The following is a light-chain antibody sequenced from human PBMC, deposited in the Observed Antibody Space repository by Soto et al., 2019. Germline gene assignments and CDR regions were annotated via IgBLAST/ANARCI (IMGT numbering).Light chain of an antibody. Sequence: EIVLTQSPGTLSLSPGERATLSCRASQSVSSSYLAWYQQKPGQAPRLLIYGASSRATGIPDRFSGRGSGTVFTLTISRLEPEDCAVYFCQHCGSSPRRTVGQGTKVEIK. CDR2: GAS. V-gene: IGKV3-20*01. J-gene: IGKJ1*01. CDR1: QSVSSSY. CDR3: QHCGSSPRRT.